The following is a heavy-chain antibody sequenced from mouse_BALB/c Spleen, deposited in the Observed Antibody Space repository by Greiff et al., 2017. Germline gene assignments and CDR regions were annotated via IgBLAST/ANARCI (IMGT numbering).Heavy chain of an antibody. J-gene: IGHJ1*01. Sequence: EVKLQESGAELVRSGASVKLSCTASGFNIKDYYMHWVKQRPEQGLEWIGWIDPENGDTEYAPKFQGKATMTADTSSNTAYMQLSSLTSEDSAVYFCARGPNWDSPFWYFDVWGAGTTVTVSS. CDR3: ARGPNWDSPFWYFDV. D-gene: IGHD4-1*01. V-gene: IGHV14-4*02. CDR2: IDPENGDT. CDR1: GFNIKDYY.